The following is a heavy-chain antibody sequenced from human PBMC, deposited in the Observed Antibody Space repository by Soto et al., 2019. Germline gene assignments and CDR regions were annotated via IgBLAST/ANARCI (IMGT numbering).Heavy chain of an antibody. J-gene: IGHJ6*02. CDR3: ARVSGSCSSTSCSYYYYYYGMDF. CDR1: GYTFINYG. Sequence: QVPLVQSGAEVKKPGASVKVSCEASGYTFINYGISWVRQAPGQGLEWMGWISGYNGNTNYAQNLQGRVTMTTDTSTSTGYLELRSLRSDDTAVYYCARVSGSCSSTSCSYYYYYYGMDFWGQGTTVTVSS. CDR2: ISGYNGNT. D-gene: IGHD2-2*01. V-gene: IGHV1-18*04.